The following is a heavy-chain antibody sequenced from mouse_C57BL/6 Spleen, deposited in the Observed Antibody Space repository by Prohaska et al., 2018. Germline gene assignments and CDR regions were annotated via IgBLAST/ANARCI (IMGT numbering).Heavy chain of an antibody. CDR2: INPNNGGT. D-gene: IGHD4-1*01. CDR3: ARVGRVYFDY. V-gene: IGHV1-26*01. J-gene: IGHJ2*01. Sequence: HGKSLEWIGDINPNNGGTSYNQKFKGKATLTVDKSSSTAYMELRSLTSEDSAVYYCARVGRVYFDYWGQGTTLTVSS.